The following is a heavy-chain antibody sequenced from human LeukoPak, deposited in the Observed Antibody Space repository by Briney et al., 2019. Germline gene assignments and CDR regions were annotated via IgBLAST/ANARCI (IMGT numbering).Heavy chain of an antibody. CDR3: ARATYYYGSGSNLEYYYMDV. CDR2: INHSGST. CDR1: GGSFSGYY. J-gene: IGHJ6*03. Sequence: SETLSLTCAVYGGSFSGYYWSWIRQPPGKGLEWFGEINHSGSTNYNPSLKSRVTISVDTSKNQFSLKLSSVTAADTAVYYCARATYYYGSGSNLEYYYMDVWGKGTTVTVSS. D-gene: IGHD3-10*01. V-gene: IGHV4-34*01.